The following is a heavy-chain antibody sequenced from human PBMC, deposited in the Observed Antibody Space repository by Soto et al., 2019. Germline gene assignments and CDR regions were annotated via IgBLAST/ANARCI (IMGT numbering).Heavy chain of an antibody. CDR1: GFTFSSYE. Sequence: EVQLVESGGGLVQPGGSLRLSCAASGFTFSSYEMNWVRQAPGKGLEWVSYISSSGSTIYYADSVKGRFTISRDNAKNSLYLRMNSLRAEDTAVYYCARVKRRNYDFWSGYQDYYGMDVWGQGTTVTVSS. CDR3: ARVKRRNYDFWSGYQDYYGMDV. CDR2: ISSSGSTI. V-gene: IGHV3-48*03. D-gene: IGHD3-3*01. J-gene: IGHJ6*02.